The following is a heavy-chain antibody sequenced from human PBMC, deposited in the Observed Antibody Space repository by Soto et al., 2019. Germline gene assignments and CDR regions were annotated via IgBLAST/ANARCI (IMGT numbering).Heavy chain of an antibody. CDR1: GFTFSSYA. Sequence: GGSLRLSCAASGFTFSSYAMSWVRQAPGEGLEWVSTISGSGGSAYYADSVKGRFTISRDNAKNSLYLQMNSLRAEDTAVYYCARDQDGSYPDAFDIWGQGTMVTVSS. J-gene: IGHJ3*02. CDR3: ARDQDGSYPDAFDI. CDR2: ISGSGGSA. D-gene: IGHD1-26*01. V-gene: IGHV3-23*01.